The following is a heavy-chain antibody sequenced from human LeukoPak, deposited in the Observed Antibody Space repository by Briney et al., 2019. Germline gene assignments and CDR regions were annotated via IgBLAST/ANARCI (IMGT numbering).Heavy chain of an antibody. CDR2: INPSGGRA. J-gene: IGHJ4*02. CDR1: GNTFTSYY. D-gene: IGHD6-13*01. V-gene: IGHV1-46*01. Sequence: ASVKVSCKASGNTFTSYYMHWVRQAPGQGLEWMGIINPSGGRANYAQKFQGRVTMTRDTSTSAVYMELSSLRSEDTAMYYCARDNTAGGPFDYWGQGTLVTVSS. CDR3: ARDNTAGGPFDY.